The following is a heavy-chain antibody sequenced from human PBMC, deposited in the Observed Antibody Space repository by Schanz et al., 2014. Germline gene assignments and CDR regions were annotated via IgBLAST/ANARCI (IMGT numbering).Heavy chain of an antibody. Sequence: QVQLVQSGAEVKKPGSSVKVSCKASGGTFSSYTISWVRQAPGQGLEWMGRIISILGIPNYALRFQDRVTVTRDTSRSTVYMELSSLRSEDTAVYYCARAPTAYCSDTSCLGTPFDYWGQGTLVTVSS. CDR2: IISILGIP. D-gene: IGHD2-2*01. CDR3: ARAPTAYCSDTSCLGTPFDY. V-gene: IGHV1-69*02. CDR1: GGTFSSYT. J-gene: IGHJ4*02.